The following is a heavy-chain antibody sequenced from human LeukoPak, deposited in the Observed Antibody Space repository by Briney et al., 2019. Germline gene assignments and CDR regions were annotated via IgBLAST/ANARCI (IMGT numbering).Heavy chain of an antibody. J-gene: IGHJ5*02. V-gene: IGHV4-31*03. Sequence: SETLSLTCTVSGGSISSGGYYWSWIRQHPGKGLEWIGYIHYSGSTYYNPSLKSRVTISVDTSKNQFSLKRSSVTAADTAVYYCARAGGNCSSTSCFNNWFDPWGQGTLVTVSS. CDR2: IHYSGST. CDR3: ARAGGNCSSTSCFNNWFDP. D-gene: IGHD2-2*01. CDR1: GGSISSGGYY.